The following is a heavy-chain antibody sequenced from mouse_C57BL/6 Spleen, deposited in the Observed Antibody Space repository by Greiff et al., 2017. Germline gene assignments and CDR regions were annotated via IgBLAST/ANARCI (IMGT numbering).Heavy chain of an antibody. CDR1: GYTFTSYW. D-gene: IGHD1-1*01. CDR2: IDPSDSET. V-gene: IGHV1-52*01. CDR3: ARGDGSTWFAY. Sequence: QVQLQQPGAELVRPGSSVKLSCKASGYTFTSYWMHWVKQRPIQGLEWIGNIDPSDSETHYNQKFKDKATLTVDKSSSTAYMQLSSLTSEYSAVYYCARGDGSTWFAYWGQGTLVTVSA. J-gene: IGHJ3*01.